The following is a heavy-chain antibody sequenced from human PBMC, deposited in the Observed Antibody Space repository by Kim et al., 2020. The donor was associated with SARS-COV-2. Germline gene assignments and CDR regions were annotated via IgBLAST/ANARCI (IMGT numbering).Heavy chain of an antibody. D-gene: IGHD6-13*01. V-gene: IGHV4-59*08. Sequence: NPNPPLKSRVTISVDPSKNQFSLNLRSVTAADTAVYYCARLSSGWYSFDYWGQGTLVTVSS. CDR3: ARLSSGWYSFDY. J-gene: IGHJ4*02.